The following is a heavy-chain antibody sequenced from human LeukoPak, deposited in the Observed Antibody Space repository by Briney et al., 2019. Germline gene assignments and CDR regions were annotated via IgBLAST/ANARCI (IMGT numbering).Heavy chain of an antibody. CDR3: AKRDQPGRVTGPLDI. CDR2: ISGSADST. D-gene: IGHD1-14*01. CDR1: GFSFSSNS. J-gene: IGHJ3*02. Sequence: TGGSLRLSCGASGFSFSSNSMNWVRQAPGKWLECVSGISGSADSTYYADYVKGRFTISRDNSKYTLFLQMNSMRGEDTAVYYCAKRDQPGRVTGPLDIWGQGTMVTVSS. V-gene: IGHV3-23*01.